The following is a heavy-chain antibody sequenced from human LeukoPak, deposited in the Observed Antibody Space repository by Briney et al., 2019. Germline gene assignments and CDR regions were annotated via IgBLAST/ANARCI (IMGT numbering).Heavy chain of an antibody. D-gene: IGHD6-13*01. V-gene: IGHV3-48*03. Sequence: GSLRLSCAASGFTFSSYEMNWVRQAPGKGLEWVSYISSSGSTIYYADSVKGRFTISRDNAKNSLYLQMNSLRAEDTAVYYCARTPGIAAAEPPEYYFDYWGQGTLATVSS. CDR2: ISSSGSTI. CDR1: GFTFSSYE. J-gene: IGHJ4*02. CDR3: ARTPGIAAAEPPEYYFDY.